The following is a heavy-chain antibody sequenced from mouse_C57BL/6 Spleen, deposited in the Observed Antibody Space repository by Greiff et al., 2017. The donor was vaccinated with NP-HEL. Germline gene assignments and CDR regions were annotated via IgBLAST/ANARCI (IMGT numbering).Heavy chain of an antibody. CDR1: GYAFSSSW. V-gene: IGHV1-82*01. CDR3: ARRGDGYGGYWYFDV. Sequence: VQLQQSGPELVKPGASVKISCKASGYAFSSSWMNWVKQRPGKGLEWIGRIYPGDGDTNYNGKFKGKATLTADKSSSTAYMQLSSLTSEDSAVYFCARRGDGYGGYWYFDVWGTGTTVTVSS. J-gene: IGHJ1*03. CDR2: IYPGDGDT. D-gene: IGHD2-2*01.